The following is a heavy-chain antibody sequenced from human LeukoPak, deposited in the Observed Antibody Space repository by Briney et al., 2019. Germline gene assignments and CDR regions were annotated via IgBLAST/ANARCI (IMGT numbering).Heavy chain of an antibody. Sequence: SETLSLTCTVSGGSISSGGYYWSWIRQHPGKGLHWIGYIYYSGSTYYNPSLKSRVTISVDTSKNQFSLKLSSVTAADTAVYYCARQNDYGDYWFDYWGQGTLVTVSS. J-gene: IGHJ4*02. CDR3: ARQNDYGDYWFDY. D-gene: IGHD4-17*01. CDR2: IYYSGST. CDR1: GGSISSGGYY. V-gene: IGHV4-31*03.